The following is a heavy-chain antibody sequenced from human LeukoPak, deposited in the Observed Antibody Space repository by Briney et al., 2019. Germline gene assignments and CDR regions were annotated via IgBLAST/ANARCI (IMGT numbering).Heavy chain of an antibody. J-gene: IGHJ4*02. CDR3: TTGSSGWPGTDIY. V-gene: IGHV3-15*01. D-gene: IGHD6-19*01. Sequence: GGSLRLSCAPSGFTFSNAWMRWPRQAPGKGLMWVGRIKTKTDGATTDYAAPVKGRFTISRDDSKNTLYLQMNSLKTEDTAVYYCTTGSSGWPGTDIYWGQGTLVTVSS. CDR1: GFTFSNAW. CDR2: IKTKTDGATT.